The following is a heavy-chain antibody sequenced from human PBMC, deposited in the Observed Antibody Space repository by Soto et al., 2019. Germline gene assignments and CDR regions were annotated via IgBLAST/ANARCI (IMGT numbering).Heavy chain of an antibody. J-gene: IGHJ6*02. V-gene: IGHV3-64D*06. Sequence: SLRLSCPASEFTFSSYAMHWVRQAPGKGLEYVSAISSNGGSKYYADSVKGRFTISRDNPKNTLYLQMSSLRAEDTAVYYSVKTQAASQPDYCYGMDVWGHGTTVNVPS. CDR2: ISSNGGSK. D-gene: IGHD6-25*01. CDR1: EFTFSSYA. CDR3: VKTQAASQPDYCYGMDV.